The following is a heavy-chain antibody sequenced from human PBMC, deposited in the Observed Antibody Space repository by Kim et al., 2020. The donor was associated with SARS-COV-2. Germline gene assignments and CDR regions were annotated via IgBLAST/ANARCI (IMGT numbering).Heavy chain of an antibody. J-gene: IGHJ4*02. D-gene: IGHD1-26*01. CDR3: ARASSYYVIDY. CDR2: IFNSGRT. CDR1: GGSISSYY. Sequence: SETLSLTCTVSGGSISSYYWSWVRQPPGKGLEWIGYIFNSGRTNYNPSLKSRVTISVDTSKNQFSLKLSYVTAADTAMYYCARASSYYVIDYWGQGTLVTVSS. V-gene: IGHV4-59*13.